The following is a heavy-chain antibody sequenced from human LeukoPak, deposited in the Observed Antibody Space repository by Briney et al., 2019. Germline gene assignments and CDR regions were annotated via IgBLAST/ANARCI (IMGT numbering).Heavy chain of an antibody. CDR3: ARAFLTYYYDSSGYYYFDY. Sequence: PSETLSLTCTVSGGSISSGDYYWSWIRQPPGKGLEWIGYIYYSGSTYYNPSLKSRVTISVDTSKNQFSLKLSSVTAADTAVYYRARAFLTYYYDSSGYYYFDYWGQGTLVTVSS. CDR1: GGSISSGDYY. V-gene: IGHV4-30-4*01. D-gene: IGHD3-22*01. CDR2: IYYSGST. J-gene: IGHJ4*02.